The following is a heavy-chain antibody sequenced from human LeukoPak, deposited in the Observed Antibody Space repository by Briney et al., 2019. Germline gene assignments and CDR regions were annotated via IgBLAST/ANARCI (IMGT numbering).Heavy chain of an antibody. CDR1: GGSISSYY. V-gene: IGHV4-59*12. Sequence: SETLSLTCTVSGGSISSYYWSWIRQPPGKGLEWIGSISYSGSTYFNPSLKSRVTISVDTSKNQFSLKLTSVTAADTAVYYCARDRNGDFDYWGQGTLVTVSS. CDR2: ISYSGST. D-gene: IGHD4-17*01. J-gene: IGHJ4*02. CDR3: ARDRNGDFDY.